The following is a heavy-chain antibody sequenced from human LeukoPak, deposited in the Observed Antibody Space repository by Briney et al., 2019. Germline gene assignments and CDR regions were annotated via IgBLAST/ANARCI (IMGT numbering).Heavy chain of an antibody. CDR2: IDYSGNI. CDR3: ASSWYGEGY. CDR1: GGFISSYY. D-gene: IGHD6-13*01. J-gene: IGHJ4*02. Sequence: SETLSLTCTVSGGFISSYYWSWIRQPPGKGLEWIGNIDYSGNIIHNPALKSRVTISVDTSKNQFSLKLSSVTAADTAVYYCASSWYGEGYWGQGTLVTVSS. V-gene: IGHV4-59*01.